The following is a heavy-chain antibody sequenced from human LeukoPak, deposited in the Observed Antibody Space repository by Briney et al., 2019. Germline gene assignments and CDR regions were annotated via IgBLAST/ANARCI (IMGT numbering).Heavy chain of an antibody. Sequence: GASVKVSCKASGYTFSTYGITWVREAPGQGPEWVGWISGSTGSTHYAQAVQGRVTMTTDRSTGTAYMELRSLRSDDTAVYYCARVGRDCSSINCYWADWFDPWGQGTLVIVSS. CDR1: GYTFSTYG. CDR2: ISGSTGST. J-gene: IGHJ5*02. CDR3: ARVGRDCSSINCYWADWFDP. D-gene: IGHD2-2*01. V-gene: IGHV1-18*01.